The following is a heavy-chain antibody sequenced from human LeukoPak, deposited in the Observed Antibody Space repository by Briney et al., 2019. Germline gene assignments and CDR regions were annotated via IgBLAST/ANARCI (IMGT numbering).Heavy chain of an antibody. CDR2: ISYDGSNK. D-gene: IGHD3-9*01. CDR3: AKGLRYFDWIGTFDY. CDR1: GFTLSNYG. Sequence: GGSLRLSCAASGFTLSNYGMHWVRQAPGKGLEWVALISYDGSNKYYADSVKGRFAVSRDNSKNTLYLQMNSLRAEDTAVYYCAKGLRYFDWIGTFDYWGQGILVTVSS. V-gene: IGHV3-30*18. J-gene: IGHJ4*02.